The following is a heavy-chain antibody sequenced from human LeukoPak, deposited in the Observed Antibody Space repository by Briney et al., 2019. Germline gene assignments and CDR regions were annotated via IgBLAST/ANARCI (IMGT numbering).Heavy chain of an antibody. CDR1: GYTFTGYY. CDR3: ARAGGNCSSTSCSRGRWFDR. V-gene: IGHV1-2*02. CDR2: INPNSGGT. Sequence: ASVKVSCKASGYTFTGYYMHWVRQAPGQGLEWMGWINPNSGGTNYAQKFQGRVTMTRDTSISTAYMELSRLRSDDTAVYYCARAGGNCSSTSCSRGRWFDRWGQGTLVTVSS. D-gene: IGHD2-2*01. J-gene: IGHJ5*02.